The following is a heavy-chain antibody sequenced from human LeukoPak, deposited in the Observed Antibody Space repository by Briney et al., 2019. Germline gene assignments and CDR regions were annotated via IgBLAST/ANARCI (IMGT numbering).Heavy chain of an antibody. CDR3: ARVGSGYYPYFDY. J-gene: IGHJ4*02. CDR1: GGTFSSYA. CDR2: IIPILGIA. V-gene: IGHV1-69*04. D-gene: IGHD3-22*01. Sequence: ASVTVSCTASGGTFSSYAISWVRQAPGQGLEWMGRIIPILGIANYAQKFQGRVTITADKSTSTAYMELSSLRSEDTAVYYCARVGSGYYPYFDYWGQGTLVTVSS.